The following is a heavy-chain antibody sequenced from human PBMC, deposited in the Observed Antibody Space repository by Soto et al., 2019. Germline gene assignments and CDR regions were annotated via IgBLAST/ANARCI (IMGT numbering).Heavy chain of an antibody. Sequence: ASVKVSCKASGGTFSSYAISWVRQAPGQGLEWMGGIIPIFGTANYAQKFQGRVTITADESTSTAYMELSSLRSEDTAVYYCARDGGYSGSYSRNWFDPCGQGTLVTVSS. CDR3: ARDGGYSGSYSRNWFDP. D-gene: IGHD1-26*01. J-gene: IGHJ5*02. CDR2: IIPIFGTA. V-gene: IGHV1-69*13. CDR1: GGTFSSYA.